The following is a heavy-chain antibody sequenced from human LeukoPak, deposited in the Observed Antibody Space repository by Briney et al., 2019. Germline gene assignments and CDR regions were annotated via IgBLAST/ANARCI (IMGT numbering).Heavy chain of an antibody. D-gene: IGHD3-10*01. Sequence: PGGSLRLSCAASGFTFSSYWMHWVRQAPGKGLVWVSRINSDGSSTSYADSVKGRFTISRDNAKNTLYLQMNSLRAEDMAVYYCARGHPSMVRGVIDPYYYYYYMDVWGKGTTVTISS. J-gene: IGHJ6*03. V-gene: IGHV3-74*01. CDR2: INSDGSST. CDR1: GFTFSSYW. CDR3: ARGHPSMVRGVIDPYYYYYYMDV.